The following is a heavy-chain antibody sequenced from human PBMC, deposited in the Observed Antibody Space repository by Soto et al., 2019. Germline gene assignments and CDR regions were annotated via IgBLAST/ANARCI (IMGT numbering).Heavy chain of an antibody. D-gene: IGHD3-10*01. V-gene: IGHV1-46*03. CDR1: GHTFTSYY. Sequence: GASVKVSCKASGHTFTSYYMHCVRQAPGQGLEWMGIINPSGGSTSYAQKFQGRVTMTRDTSTSTVYMELSSLRSEDTAVYYCARDAVWGVLPNYYYYYYMDVWGKGTTVTVSS. J-gene: IGHJ6*03. CDR2: INPSGGST. CDR3: ARDAVWGVLPNYYYYYYMDV.